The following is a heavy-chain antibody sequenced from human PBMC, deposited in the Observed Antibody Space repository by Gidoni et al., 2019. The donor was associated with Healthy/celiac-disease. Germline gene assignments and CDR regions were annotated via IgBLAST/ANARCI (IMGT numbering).Heavy chain of an antibody. V-gene: IGHV1-46*01. Sequence: QVQLVQSGAEVKKPGASVKVSCKASGSTFTSYYMHWVRQAPGQGLEWMGIINPSGGSTSYAQKFQGRVTMTRDTSTSTVYMELSSLRSEDTAVYYCARDLSLLTMVQGENWFDPWGQGTLVTVSS. CDR1: GSTFTSYY. CDR3: ARDLSLLTMVQGENWFDP. D-gene: IGHD3-10*01. J-gene: IGHJ5*02. CDR2: INPSGGST.